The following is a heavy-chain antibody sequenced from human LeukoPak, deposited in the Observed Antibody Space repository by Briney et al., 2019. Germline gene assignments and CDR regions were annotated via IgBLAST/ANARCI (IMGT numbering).Heavy chain of an antibody. D-gene: IGHD2-21*02. CDR3: ARRASDLNWFDP. V-gene: IGHV4-39*07. CDR2: IYYSGST. Sequence: PSETLSLTCTVSGGSISSSTYYWGWIRQPPGKGLEWIATIYYSGSTYYNPSLKSRVAISVDTSKSQFSLNLSSVTAADTAVYYCARRASDLNWFDPWGQGTLVTVSS. CDR1: GGSISSSTYY. J-gene: IGHJ5*02.